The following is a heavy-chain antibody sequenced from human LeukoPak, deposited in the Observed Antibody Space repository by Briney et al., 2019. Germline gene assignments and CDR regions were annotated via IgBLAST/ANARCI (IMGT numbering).Heavy chain of an antibody. CDR3: AKDAQGTGSSPDY. CDR1: GFTFDDYA. V-gene: IGHV3-9*01. D-gene: IGHD6-13*01. CDR2: ISWNSGSI. Sequence: GGSLRLSCAASGFTFDDYAMHWVRQAPGKGLEWVSGISWNSGSIGYADSVKGRFTISRDNAKNSLYLQMNSLRAEDTALYYCAKDAQGTGSSPDYWGQGTLVTVSS. J-gene: IGHJ4*02.